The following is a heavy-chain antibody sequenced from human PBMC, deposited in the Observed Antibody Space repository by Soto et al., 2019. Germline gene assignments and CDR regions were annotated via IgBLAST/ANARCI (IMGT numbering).Heavy chain of an antibody. Sequence: EVQLMESGGGLVQPGGSLRLSCASSGFTLSMSAVNWVRQAPGKGLEWVSYISDSGDRTYYADSVKGRFTISRDRSKDTVSLQMDSLRAEDTAVYYCAEERGIIGKAGDAFDGWGQGTKVTVSS. CDR2: ISDSGDRT. J-gene: IGHJ3*01. D-gene: IGHD6-25*01. CDR3: AEERGIIGKAGDAFDG. V-gene: IGHV3-23*01. CDR1: GFTLSMSA.